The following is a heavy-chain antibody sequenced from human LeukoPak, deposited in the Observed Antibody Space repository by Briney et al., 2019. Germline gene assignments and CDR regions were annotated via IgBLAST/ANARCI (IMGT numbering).Heavy chain of an antibody. CDR1: GFTFSGYP. CDR3: AREITLHYYDSSGYYDY. CDR2: IYSGGST. V-gene: IGHV3-53*01. Sequence: GGSLRLSCAASGFTFSGYPIHWVRQAPGKGLEWVSVIYSGGSTYYADSVKGRFTISRDNSKNTLYLQMNSLRAEDTAVYYCAREITLHYYDSSGYYDYWGQGTLVTVSS. J-gene: IGHJ4*02. D-gene: IGHD3-22*01.